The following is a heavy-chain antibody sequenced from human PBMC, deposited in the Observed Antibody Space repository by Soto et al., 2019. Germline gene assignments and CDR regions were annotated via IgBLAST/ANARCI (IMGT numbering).Heavy chain of an antibody. V-gene: IGHV4-31*03. J-gene: IGHJ5*02. D-gene: IGHD6-13*01. CDR1: GGSIRSGGYY. CDR3: ARDPSGIAAEGWFDP. CDR2: IYYSGST. Sequence: QVQLQESGPGLVKPSQTLSLTCTVSGGSIRSGGYYWSWIRQHPGKGLEWIGYIYYSGSTYYNPSLTSRVTISVDTSKNQFSLKLSSVTVADTAVYYCARDPSGIAAEGWFDPWGQGTLVTVSS.